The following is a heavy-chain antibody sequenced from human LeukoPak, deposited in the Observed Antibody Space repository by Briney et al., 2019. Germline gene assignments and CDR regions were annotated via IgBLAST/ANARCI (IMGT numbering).Heavy chain of an antibody. V-gene: IGHV3-7*01. J-gene: IGHJ4*02. D-gene: IGHD3-10*01. CDR2: INQDGSDK. Sequence: SGGSLRLSCAASGFTFSSYWMNWVRQAPGKGLEWVANINQDGSDKYYVDSVKGRFTISRDNSKNTLYLQMNSLRAEDTAVYYCAKSRPVLLWFGESDYWGQGTLVTVSS. CDR3: AKSRPVLLWFGESDY. CDR1: GFTFSSYW.